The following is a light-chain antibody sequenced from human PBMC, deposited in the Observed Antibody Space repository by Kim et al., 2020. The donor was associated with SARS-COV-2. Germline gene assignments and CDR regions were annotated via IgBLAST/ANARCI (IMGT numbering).Light chain of an antibody. CDR2: DVS. CDR1: SSDVGGYNY. V-gene: IGLV2-14*03. CDR3: SSYTSSSTWV. Sequence: SALTQPASVSGSPGQSITISCTGTSSDVGGYNYVSWYQQHPGKAPKLMIYDVSNRPSGVSNRFSGSKSGNQASLTISGLQAEDEADYYCSSYTSSSTWVFGGGTQLTAL. J-gene: IGLJ3*02.